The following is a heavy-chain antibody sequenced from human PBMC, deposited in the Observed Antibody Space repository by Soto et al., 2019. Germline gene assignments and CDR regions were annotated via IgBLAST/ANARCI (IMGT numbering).Heavy chain of an antibody. CDR2: IYPRDSNT. D-gene: IGHD3-22*01. Sequence: GESLKISCKGSGYSFSSYWIGWVRQMPGRGLEWMGIIYPRDSNTRYSPSFQGHVTISADKSINTVYLQWSSLRASDTAIYYCACPGHYDGNRKSLDFDYWGQGTLVTVSS. J-gene: IGHJ4*02. CDR3: ACPGHYDGNRKSLDFDY. CDR1: GYSFSSYW. V-gene: IGHV5-51*01.